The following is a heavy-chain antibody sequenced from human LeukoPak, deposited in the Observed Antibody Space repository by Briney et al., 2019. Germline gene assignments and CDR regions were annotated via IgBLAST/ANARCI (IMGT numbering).Heavy chain of an antibody. J-gene: IGHJ5*02. CDR2: FDPEDGET. CDR3: ATAQGGATTYNWFDP. CDR1: GYTPTELS. D-gene: IGHD1-26*01. Sequence: ASVKVSCKVSGYTPTELSMHWVRQAPGKGLEWMGGFDPEDGETIYAQKFQGRVTMTEDTSTDTAYMELSSLRSEDTAVYYCATAQGGATTYNWFDPWGQGTLVTVSS. V-gene: IGHV1-24*01.